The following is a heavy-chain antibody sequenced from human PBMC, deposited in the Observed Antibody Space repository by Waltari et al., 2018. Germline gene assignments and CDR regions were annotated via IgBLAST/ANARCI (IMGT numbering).Heavy chain of an antibody. V-gene: IGHV3-7*01. CDR1: GFTLSSFW. CDR2: IKQDGSEK. D-gene: IGHD6-19*01. CDR3: ATSGWYCFDY. Sequence: EVQLVESGGGLVQPGGSLRLSCAASGFTLSSFWMNWIRQTPGKGLEWVAGIKQDGSEKYYADSWKGRFTISRDNAKNSLYLQMNSLRAEDTAVYYCATSGWYCFDYWGQGTLVTVSS. J-gene: IGHJ4*02.